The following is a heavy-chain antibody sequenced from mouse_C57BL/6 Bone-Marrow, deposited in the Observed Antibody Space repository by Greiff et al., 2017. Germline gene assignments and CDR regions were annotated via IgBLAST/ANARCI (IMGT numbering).Heavy chain of an antibody. V-gene: IGHV1-22*01. Sequence: EVQLQQSGPELVKPGSSVKMSCKASGYTFTDYNMHWVKQSHGKSLEWIGYINPNNGGTSYNQKFKGKATLTVNKSSSTAYMELRSLTSEDSAVYYCANGGVYAMDDWGPGTSVTVSS. CDR2: INPNNGGT. J-gene: IGHJ4*01. CDR3: ANGGVYAMDD. CDR1: GYTFTDYN.